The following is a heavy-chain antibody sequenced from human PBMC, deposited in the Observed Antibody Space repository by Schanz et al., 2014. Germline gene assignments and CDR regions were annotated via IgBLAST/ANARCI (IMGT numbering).Heavy chain of an antibody. CDR3: AKYRGYYRVSGSYRELEY. D-gene: IGHD3-10*01. V-gene: IGHV3-23*04. J-gene: IGHJ4*02. Sequence: ERLVESGGGLVQPGGSLRLSCAASGFTFSSYSMNWVRQAPGKGLEWVSLISDSGDTAYYADSVKGRFTISRDNSKNTLYLQMNSLRPEDTAVYYCAKYRGYYRVSGSYRELEYWGQGTLVTVSS. CDR1: GFTFSSYS. CDR2: ISDSGDTA.